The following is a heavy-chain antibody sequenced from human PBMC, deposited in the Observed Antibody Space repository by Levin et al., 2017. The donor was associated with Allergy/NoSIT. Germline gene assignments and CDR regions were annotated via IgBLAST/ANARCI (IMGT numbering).Heavy chain of an antibody. CDR1: GYTFANYW. D-gene: IGHD4-17*01. Sequence: GESLKISGQGFGYTFANYWIGWVRQMPGKGLEWMGIIYPDDSNTRYSPSFQGQVTISADKSISTAYLQWSSLKASDTAMYYCARLAYRGYGDYTISKFDYWGQGTLVTVFS. V-gene: IGHV5-51*01. CDR2: IYPDDSNT. J-gene: IGHJ4*02. CDR3: ARLAYRGYGDYTISKFDY.